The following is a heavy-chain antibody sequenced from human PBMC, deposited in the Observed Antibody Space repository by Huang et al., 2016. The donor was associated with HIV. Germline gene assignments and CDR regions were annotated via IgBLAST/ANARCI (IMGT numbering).Heavy chain of an antibody. V-gene: IGHV5-51*01. CDR3: ARLIGSPSFYYGLDV. CDR1: GYRFRSNW. Sequence: EVQLVQSGAEVKKPGESLKISCKGSGYRFRSNWIGWVRQMPGKGLEWMGIIYPCDSDTRYSPSFKGQVTSAADKSINTAYLQWSSLKASDTAMYYCARLIGSPSFYYGLDVWGQGTTVTVSS. J-gene: IGHJ6*02. D-gene: IGHD3-10*01. CDR2: IYPCDSDT.